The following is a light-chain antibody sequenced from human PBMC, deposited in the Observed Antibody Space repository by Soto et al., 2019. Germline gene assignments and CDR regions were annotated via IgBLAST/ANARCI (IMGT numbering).Light chain of an antibody. CDR3: CSYAGGYTLGV. CDR1: NSDVGGYNY. J-gene: IGLJ2*01. Sequence: QSALAQPRSVSGSPGQSVTISCTGTNSDVGGYNYVSWYQQHPGKAPKLMIYDVTKRPSGVPDRFSGSKSGNTASLTISGLQADDVADYYCCSYAGGYTLGVFGGGTKLTVL. CDR2: DVT. V-gene: IGLV2-11*01.